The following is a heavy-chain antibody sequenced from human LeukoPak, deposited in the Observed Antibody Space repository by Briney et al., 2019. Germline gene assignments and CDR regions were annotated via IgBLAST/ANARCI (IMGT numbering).Heavy chain of an antibody. CDR3: AGARSDSSGYFSFDY. V-gene: IGHV3-21*01. J-gene: IGHJ4*02. Sequence: GSLRLSCAASGFTFSSYSMNWVRQAPGKGLEWVSSISSSSSYIYYADSVKGRFTISRDNAKNSLYLQMNSLRAEDTAVYYCAGARSDSSGYFSFDYWGQGTLVTVSS. CDR2: ISSSSSYI. CDR1: GFTFSSYS. D-gene: IGHD3-22*01.